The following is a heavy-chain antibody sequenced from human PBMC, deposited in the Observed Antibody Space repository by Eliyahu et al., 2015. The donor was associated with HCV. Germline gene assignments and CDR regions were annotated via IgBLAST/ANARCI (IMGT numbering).Heavy chain of an antibody. D-gene: IGHD6-13*01. Sequence: QVQLVESGGGVVQPGRSLXLSXAXSGFTFSSXGXPWVRXAPGKGRXWVAVIWYDGSNKYYADSVKGRFTISRDNSKNTLYLQMNSLRAEDTAVYYCARDSDGGIAAAGYFDYWGQGTLVTVSS. CDR3: ARDSDGGIAAAGYFDY. V-gene: IGHV3-33*01. CDR1: GFTFSSXG. J-gene: IGHJ4*02. CDR2: IWYDGSNK.